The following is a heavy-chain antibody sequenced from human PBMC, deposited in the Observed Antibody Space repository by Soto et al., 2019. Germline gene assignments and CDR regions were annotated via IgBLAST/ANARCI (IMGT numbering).Heavy chain of an antibody. Sequence: QVQLVESGGGVVQPGRSLRLSCAASGFTFSSYGMHWVRQAPGKGLEWVAVIWYDGSNKYYADSVKGRFTISRDNSKNTLYLQMHSLRAEDTAVYYSARALYSSSWVTAFDYWGQGTLVTVSS. CDR3: ARALYSSSWVTAFDY. CDR2: IWYDGSNK. D-gene: IGHD6-13*01. J-gene: IGHJ4*02. V-gene: IGHV3-33*01. CDR1: GFTFSSYG.